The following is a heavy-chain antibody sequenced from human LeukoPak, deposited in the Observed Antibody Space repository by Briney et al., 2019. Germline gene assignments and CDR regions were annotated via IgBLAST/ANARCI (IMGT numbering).Heavy chain of an antibody. V-gene: IGHV3-23*01. D-gene: IGHD2-8*01. CDR2: ISNSGESP. CDR3: AKDRGLMVYAPSWFDP. J-gene: IGHJ5*02. CDR1: GFTFSRYA. Sequence: PGGSLRLSCAASGFTFSRYAMSWVRQAPGKGLEWVCGISNSGESPYYADSVKGRFTISRDNSKNTLYLQMNSLRAEDTAVYYCAKDRGLMVYAPSWFDPWGQGTLVTVSS.